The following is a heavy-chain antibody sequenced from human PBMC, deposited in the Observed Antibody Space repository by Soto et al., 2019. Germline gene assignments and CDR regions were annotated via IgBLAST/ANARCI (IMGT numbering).Heavy chain of an antibody. J-gene: IGHJ6*02. CDR1: GFALSSYD. CDR3: ARASYSSSWYGGRNDAPRRNYYYYYGMDV. V-gene: IGHV3-13*01. D-gene: IGHD6-13*01. Sequence: GGSLRHSCAASGFALSSYDIHRVSQATDKDLEWVSAIGTAGDTYYPGSVKGRFTISRENAKNSLYLQMNRLRAGDTAVYYCARASYSSSWYGGRNDAPRRNYYYYYGMDVWGQGTTVTVSS. CDR2: IGTAGDT.